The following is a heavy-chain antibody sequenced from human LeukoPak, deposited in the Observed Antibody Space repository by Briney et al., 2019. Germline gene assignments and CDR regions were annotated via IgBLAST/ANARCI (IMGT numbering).Heavy chain of an antibody. CDR1: GYTFTGYY. CDR2: INPNSGGT. J-gene: IGHJ5*02. CDR3: ARERSVPHILTGYFNWFDP. V-gene: IGHV1-2*02. D-gene: IGHD3-9*01. Sequence: ASVKVFCKASGYTFTGYYMHWVRQAPGQGLEWMGWINPNSGGTNYAQKFQGRVTMTRDTSISTAYMELSRLRSDDTAVYYCARERSVPHILTGYFNWFDPWGQGTLVTVSS.